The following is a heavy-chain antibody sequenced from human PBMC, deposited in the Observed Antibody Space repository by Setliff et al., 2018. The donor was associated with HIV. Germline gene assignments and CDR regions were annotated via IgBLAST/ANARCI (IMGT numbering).Heavy chain of an antibody. Sequence: SETLSLTCTVSGGSISTSYWNWIRQPPGKGPEWIAYIYISGNTNYDPSLKSRVTISVDTSKNQFSLKLASVTAADTAVYFCARRSDWFDPWGQGTLVTVSS. CDR2: IYISGNT. CDR1: GGSISTSY. CDR3: ARRSDWFDP. J-gene: IGHJ5*02. V-gene: IGHV4-4*09.